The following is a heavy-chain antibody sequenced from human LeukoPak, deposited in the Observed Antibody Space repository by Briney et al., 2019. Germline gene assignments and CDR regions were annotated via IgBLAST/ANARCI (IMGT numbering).Heavy chain of an antibody. D-gene: IGHD6-13*01. V-gene: IGHV4-4*02. CDR2: IYHSGST. J-gene: IGHJ5*02. CDR1: GGSITSSNW. CDR3: ARGVPAAGSIRFDP. Sequence: SETLSLTCAVSGGSITSSNWWTWVRQPPGKGLEWIGEIYHSGSTNYNPSLKGRVTISVDKSKNQFSLILNSVTAADTAVYYCARGVPAAGSIRFDPWGQGTLVTVSS.